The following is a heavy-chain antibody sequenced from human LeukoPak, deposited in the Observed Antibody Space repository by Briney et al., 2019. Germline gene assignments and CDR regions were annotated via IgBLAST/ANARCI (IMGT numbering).Heavy chain of an antibody. D-gene: IGHD6-13*01. CDR3: ARGAAAADH. CDR2: ISTSSSTI. J-gene: IGHJ4*02. Sequence: GGSLRLSCAASGFTFSTYSMDWVRQAPGKGLEWISHISTSSSTIYYADSVKGRFTISRDNAKNSLFLQMNNLRDEDTAVYYCARGAAAADHWGQGTPVTVSS. CDR1: GFTFSTYS. V-gene: IGHV3-48*02.